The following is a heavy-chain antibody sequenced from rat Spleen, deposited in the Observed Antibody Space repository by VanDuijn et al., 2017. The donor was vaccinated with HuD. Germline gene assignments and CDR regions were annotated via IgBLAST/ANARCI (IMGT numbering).Heavy chain of an antibody. CDR3: AKDRYYGSEWYFDY. J-gene: IGHJ2*01. CDR2: IDYDGSSI. Sequence: EVQLVESGGGLVQPGRSLKISCAASGFVFSDFHLAWVRQAPTKGLEWVASIDYDGSSIYYRDSVKGRFTVSRDNAKSSLYLQMDSLRSEDSATYYCAKDRYYGSEWYFDYWGQGVMVTVSS. D-gene: IGHD1-6*01. CDR1: GFVFSDFH. V-gene: IGHV5-20*01.